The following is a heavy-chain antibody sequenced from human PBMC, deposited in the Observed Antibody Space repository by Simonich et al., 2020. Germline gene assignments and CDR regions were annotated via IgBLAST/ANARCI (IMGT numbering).Heavy chain of an antibody. Sequence: QVQLVQSGAEVKKPGASVKVYCKASGYTFTGYYMHWVRQAPGQGLEWMGWINPNGGGTNDAQKFQGRVTMTRDTSISTAYMELSRLRSDDTAVYYCARVRFEAFDIWGQGTMVTVSS. CDR1: GYTFTGYY. CDR2: INPNGGGT. J-gene: IGHJ3*02. V-gene: IGHV1-2*02. CDR3: ARVRFEAFDI.